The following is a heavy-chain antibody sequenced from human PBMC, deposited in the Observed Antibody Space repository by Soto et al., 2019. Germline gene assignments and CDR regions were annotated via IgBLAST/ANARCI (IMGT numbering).Heavy chain of an antibody. Sequence: ASETLSLTCSVSGGSINSSSYFWGWVRQPPGKGLEWIGSIYYSGSTYYNPSLRSRVTISVDTSKNQFFLKLSSVTAADTAVFYCARHYSSGSRNWFDPWGQGTLVTVSS. J-gene: IGHJ5*02. V-gene: IGHV4-39*01. CDR1: GGSINSSSYF. CDR3: ARHYSSGSRNWFDP. CDR2: IYYSGST. D-gene: IGHD6-19*01.